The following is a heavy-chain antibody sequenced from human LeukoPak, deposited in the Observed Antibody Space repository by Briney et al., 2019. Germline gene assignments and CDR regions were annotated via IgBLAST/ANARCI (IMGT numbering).Heavy chain of an antibody. CDR3: ATLKGKWELLFDY. J-gene: IGHJ4*02. CDR1: GYTLTELS. V-gene: IGHV1-24*01. CDR2: FDPEDGET. Sequence: ASVKVSCMVSGYTLTELSMHWVRQAPGKGLEGMGGFDPEDGETIYAQEFQGRVTMTEDTSTDTAYMELSSLRSEDTAVYYCATLKGKWELLFDYWGQGTLVTVSS. D-gene: IGHD1-26*01.